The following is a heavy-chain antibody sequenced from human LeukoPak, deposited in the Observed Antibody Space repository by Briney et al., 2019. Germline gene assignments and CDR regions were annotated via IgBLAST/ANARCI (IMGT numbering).Heavy chain of an antibody. J-gene: IGHJ4*02. CDR3: ARDGEHVLAHDY. Sequence: GGSLRLSCAVSGFTVSTNYMSWVRQAPGKGLEWVSIIHRDGSTYYVDSVKGRFTISRDNSKNMLYIQMNSLRAEDTGVYYCARDGEHVLAHDYWGQGTLVTVSS. CDR2: IHRDGST. D-gene: IGHD3-10*01. CDR1: GFTVSTNY. V-gene: IGHV3-66*01.